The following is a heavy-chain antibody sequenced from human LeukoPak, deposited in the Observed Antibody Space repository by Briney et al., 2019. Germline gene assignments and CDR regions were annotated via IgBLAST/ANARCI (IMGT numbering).Heavy chain of an antibody. D-gene: IGHD2-15*01. Sequence: GASVKVSCTASGGTFSSYAISWVRQAPGQGLEWMGGIIPIFGTANYAQKFQGRVTITADESTSTAYMELSSLRSEDTAVYYCARVPTRYCSGGSCYHWFDPWGQGTLVTVSS. CDR3: ARVPTRYCSGGSCYHWFDP. CDR1: GGTFSSYA. CDR2: IIPIFGTA. J-gene: IGHJ5*02. V-gene: IGHV1-69*01.